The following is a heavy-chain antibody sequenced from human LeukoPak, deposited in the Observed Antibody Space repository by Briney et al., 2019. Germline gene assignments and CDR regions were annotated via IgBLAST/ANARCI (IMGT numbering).Heavy chain of an antibody. J-gene: IGHJ4*02. Sequence: PGGSLRLSCAASGFTFSSYAMHWVRQAPGKGLEWVAVISYDGSNKYYADSVKGRFTISRDNSKNTLYLQMNSLRAEDTAVYYCARDFAVDGSGSPRGYFDYWGQGTLVTVSS. V-gene: IGHV3-30-3*01. CDR1: GFTFSSYA. D-gene: IGHD3-10*01. CDR3: ARDFAVDGSGSPRGYFDY. CDR2: ISYDGSNK.